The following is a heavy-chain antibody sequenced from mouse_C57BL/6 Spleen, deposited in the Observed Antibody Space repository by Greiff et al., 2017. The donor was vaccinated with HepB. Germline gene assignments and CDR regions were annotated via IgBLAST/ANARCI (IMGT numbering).Heavy chain of an antibody. D-gene: IGHD1-1*01. CDR1: GYSITSGYY. J-gene: IGHJ2*01. CDR2: ISYDGSN. V-gene: IGHV3-6*01. CDR3: ARAAGSSYFDY. Sequence: VQLKESGPGLVKPSQSLSLTCSVTGYSITSGYYWNWIRQFPGNKLEWMGYISYDGSNNYNPSLKNRISITRDTSKNQFFLKLNSVTTEDTATYYCARAAGSSYFDYWGQGTTLTVSS.